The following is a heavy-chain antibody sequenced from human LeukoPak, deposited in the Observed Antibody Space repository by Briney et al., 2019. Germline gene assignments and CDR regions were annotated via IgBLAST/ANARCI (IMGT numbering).Heavy chain of an antibody. D-gene: IGHD5-24*01. Sequence: RPSETLSLTCTVSGGSISNSNYYWGWIRQPPGKGLEWIGGAYYSGTTYYSPSLKSRVTISVDTSRNHFSLNLNSVTAADTAVYYCARLSENRRDGYNYEGFDHWGQGTLVTVSS. CDR3: ARLSENRRDGYNYEGFDH. V-gene: IGHV4-39*02. J-gene: IGHJ4*02. CDR2: AYYSGTT. CDR1: GGSISNSNYY.